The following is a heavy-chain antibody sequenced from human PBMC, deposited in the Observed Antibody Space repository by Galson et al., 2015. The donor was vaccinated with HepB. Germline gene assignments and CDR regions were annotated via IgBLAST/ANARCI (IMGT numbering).Heavy chain of an antibody. CDR2: ISGSGGET. CDR1: GFTFTSNA. Sequence: SLRLSCAASGFTFTSNAMIWVRQAPGKGLECVSTISGSGGETYYSDSVKGRFTISRDNSKNTLYLQMNSLRAEDTAVYYCARDPVGYCSSSSCYHYFDYWGQGTLVTVSS. CDR3: ARDPVGYCSSSSCYHYFDY. J-gene: IGHJ4*02. V-gene: IGHV3-23*01. D-gene: IGHD2-2*01.